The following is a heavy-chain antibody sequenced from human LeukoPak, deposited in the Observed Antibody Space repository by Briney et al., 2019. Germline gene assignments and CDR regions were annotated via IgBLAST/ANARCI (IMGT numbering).Heavy chain of an antibody. V-gene: IGHV1-18*01. Sequence: ASVKVSCKASGYTFTSYVISWVRQAPGQGLEWMGWISAYNGNTNYAQKLQGRVTMTTDTSTSTAYMELRSLRSDDTAVYYCARIYYYDSSGYPDYWGQGTLVTVSS. J-gene: IGHJ4*02. CDR3: ARIYYYDSSGYPDY. CDR2: ISAYNGNT. D-gene: IGHD3-22*01. CDR1: GYTFTSYV.